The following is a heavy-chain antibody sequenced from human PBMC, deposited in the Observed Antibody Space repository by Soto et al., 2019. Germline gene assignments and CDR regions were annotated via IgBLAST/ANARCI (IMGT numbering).Heavy chain of an antibody. V-gene: IGHV4-4*07. CDR1: GASISGYY. CDR2: IYATGTT. J-gene: IGHJ5*02. CDR3: VRDGTKTLRDWFDP. Sequence: QVQLQESGPGLVKPSETLSLTCTVSGASISGYYWSWIRKSAGKGLEWIGRIYATGTTDYNPSLKSRVMMSVDKSKKQFSLKLRSVTAADTAVYYCVRDGTKTLRDWFDPWCQGISVTVSS. D-gene: IGHD1-1*01.